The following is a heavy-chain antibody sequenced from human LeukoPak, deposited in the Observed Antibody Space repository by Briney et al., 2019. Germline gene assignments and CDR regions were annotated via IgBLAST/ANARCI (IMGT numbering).Heavy chain of an antibody. D-gene: IGHD3-22*01. Sequence: GGSVRLSCAASGFTFGSYGMRWARQAPGKGLECVSFIAPNGYKTFYADCVEGSFTISRDNPRNTLYMQMNSLRDEDTALYYCAIMHGYYDGSGYWVQWGQGTLFTVSS. V-gene: IGHV3-23*01. CDR1: GFTFGSYG. CDR3: AIMHGYYDGSGYWVQ. CDR2: IAPNGYKT. J-gene: IGHJ1*01.